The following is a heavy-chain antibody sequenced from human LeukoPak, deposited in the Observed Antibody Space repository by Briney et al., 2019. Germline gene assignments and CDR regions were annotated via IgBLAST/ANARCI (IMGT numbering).Heavy chain of an antibody. CDR3: ARDPFFVDYYDSSGNEADY. CDR2: IYYSGST. D-gene: IGHD3-22*01. CDR1: GGSISSSSYY. V-gene: IGHV4-39*01. Sequence: KPSETLSLTCTVSGGSISSSSYYWGWIRQPPGKGLEWIGSIYYSGSTYYNPSLKSRVTISVDTSKNQFSLKLSSVTAADTAVYYCARDPFFVDYYDSSGNEADYWGQGTLVTVSS. J-gene: IGHJ4*02.